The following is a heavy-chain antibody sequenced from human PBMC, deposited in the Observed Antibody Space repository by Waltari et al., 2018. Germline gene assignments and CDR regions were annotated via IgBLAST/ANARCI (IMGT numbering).Heavy chain of an antibody. D-gene: IGHD3-3*02. V-gene: IGHV3-48*03. CDR1: GFTFSSYE. CDR2: ISSSGSTI. J-gene: IGHJ6*02. Sequence: EVQLVESGGGLVQPGGSLRLSCAASGFTFSSYEMNWVRQAPGKGREWVSYISSSGSTIYYADSVKGRFTISRDNAKNSLYLQMNSLRAEDTAVYYCARYPHLDLGYGMDVWGQGTTVTVSS. CDR3: ARYPHLDLGYGMDV.